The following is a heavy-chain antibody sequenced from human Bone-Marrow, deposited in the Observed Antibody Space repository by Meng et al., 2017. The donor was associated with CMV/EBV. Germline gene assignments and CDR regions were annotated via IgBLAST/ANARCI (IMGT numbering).Heavy chain of an antibody. Sequence: QGHRQEGGAGLLKPSETLSRTCGAYGAPFSGYWSWVRQPPGKGLEWIGEITHSGSTNYNVSLKSRVTISIDTSKNQFSLKLSSVTATDTAVYYCAPGFRSWSGSYSSWGQGTLVTVSS. V-gene: IGHV4-34*01. CDR2: ITHSGST. D-gene: IGHD1-26*01. J-gene: IGHJ4*02. CDR3: APGFRSWSGSYSS. CDR1: GAPFSGY.